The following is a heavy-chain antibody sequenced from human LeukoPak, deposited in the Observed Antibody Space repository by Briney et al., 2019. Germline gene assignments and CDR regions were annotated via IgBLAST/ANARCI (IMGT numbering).Heavy chain of an antibody. J-gene: IGHJ4*02. D-gene: IGHD1-1*01. CDR2: IKEDGSEK. CDR3: TRNRGTDY. CDR1: GFTFSNYW. V-gene: IGHV3-7*01. Sequence: GGSLRLSCAASGFTFSNYWMNWVRQAPGKGLEWVANIKEDGSEKIYVDSVKGRFTISRDNSKNSLCLQINNLRAEDTAVYYCTRNRGTDYWGQGTLVTVSS.